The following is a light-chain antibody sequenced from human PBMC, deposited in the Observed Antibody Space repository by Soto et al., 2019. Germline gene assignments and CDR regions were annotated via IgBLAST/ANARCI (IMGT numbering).Light chain of an antibody. CDR2: TNN. CDR3: AAWDDSLNAWV. CDR1: SSNIGGNA. V-gene: IGLV1-44*01. Sequence: QSVLTQPPSASGTPGQRVTISCSGSSSNIGGNAVNWYQQLPGTAPKLLMYTNNNRPSGVPDRFSGSKYSTSASLAIRGLQSEDEADYYCAAWDDSLNAWVFGEGTKLTVL. J-gene: IGLJ3*02.